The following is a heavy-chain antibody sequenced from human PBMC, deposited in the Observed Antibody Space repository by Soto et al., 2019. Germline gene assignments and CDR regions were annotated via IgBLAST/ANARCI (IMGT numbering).Heavy chain of an antibody. Sequence: PGGSLRLSCAASGFTFSSYAMHWVRQAPGKGLEWVAVISYDGSNKYYADSVKGRFTISRDNSKNTLYLQMNSLRAEDTAVYYCASFGSYGVVTAGSAFDIWGQGTMVTVSS. J-gene: IGHJ3*02. CDR1: GFTFSSYA. V-gene: IGHV3-30-3*01. CDR3: ASFGSYGVVTAGSAFDI. CDR2: ISYDGSNK. D-gene: IGHD2-21*02.